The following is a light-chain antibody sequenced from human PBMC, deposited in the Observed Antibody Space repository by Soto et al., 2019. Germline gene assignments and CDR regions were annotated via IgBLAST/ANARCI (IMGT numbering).Light chain of an antibody. J-gene: IGLJ1*01. V-gene: IGLV2-11*01. CDR1: RSDVGGYNY. CDR3: CSYVGTPYV. Sequence: QSALTQARSVSASPGQSVTISCTGTRSDVGGYNYVSWYQHHPGKAPKLMIYGVSARPSGVPDRFSGSKSGNTASLTISGLQAEDEADYYCCSYVGTPYVFGTGTKLTVL. CDR2: GVS.